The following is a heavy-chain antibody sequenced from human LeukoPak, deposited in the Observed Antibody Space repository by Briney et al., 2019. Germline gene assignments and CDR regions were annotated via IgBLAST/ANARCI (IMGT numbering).Heavy chain of an antibody. CDR3: AKANYDSSGYYQYYFDY. V-gene: IGHV3-23*01. J-gene: IGHJ4*02. CDR2: ISGSGGST. Sequence: GGSLRLSCAASGFTFSSYAMSWVRQAPGKGLEWVSAISGSGGSTYYADSVKGRFTISRDNSKNTLYLQMNSLRAEDMAVYYCAKANYDSSGYYQYYFDYWGQGTLVTVSS. D-gene: IGHD3-22*01. CDR1: GFTFSSYA.